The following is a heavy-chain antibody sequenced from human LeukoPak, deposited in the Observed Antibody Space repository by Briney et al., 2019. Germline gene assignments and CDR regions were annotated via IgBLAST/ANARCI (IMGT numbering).Heavy chain of an antibody. CDR1: GLTFADYT. J-gene: IGHJ4*02. CDR3: AKSYSSSWYSPYFDY. CDR2: ISRNGVAI. V-gene: IGHV3-43*01. Sequence: PGGSLRLSCAASGLTFADYTMHWVRQAPGKGLEWVSLISRNGVAIKYADSVRGRFTISRDNSKNSLYLQMNSLRTEDSALYYCAKSYSSSWYSPYFDYWGQGTLVTVSS. D-gene: IGHD6-13*01.